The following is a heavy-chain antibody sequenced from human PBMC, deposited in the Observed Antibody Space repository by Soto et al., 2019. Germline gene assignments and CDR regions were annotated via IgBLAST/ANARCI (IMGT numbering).Heavy chain of an antibody. CDR2: ISRDGSNK. Sequence: QVQVVESGGGVVQLGRSLRLSCAASGFTFNKYAIHWVRQAPGKGLEWVAVISRDGSNKYYVDSVKGRFTISRDNSRNTLYLQMNSLRDEDTAVYYCARSRSGAVADSFDFWGQGTLVTVSS. CDR1: GFTFNKYA. D-gene: IGHD3-10*01. V-gene: IGHV3-30*04. CDR3: ARSRSGAVADSFDF. J-gene: IGHJ4*02.